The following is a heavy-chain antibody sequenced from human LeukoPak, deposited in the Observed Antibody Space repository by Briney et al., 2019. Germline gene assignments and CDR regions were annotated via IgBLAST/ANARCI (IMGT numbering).Heavy chain of an antibody. D-gene: IGHD3-16*01. CDR3: VTKLYVGHTHAFDI. CDR2: ISGGSEST. Sequence: GGSLRLSCVASGFTFSIYAMTWVRQAPGKGLEWVSGISGGSESTYYADSVKGRFTISRDNSKNTLYMEMNNLRGADTALYYCVTKLYVGHTHAFDIWGQGTMVTVSP. CDR1: GFTFSIYA. J-gene: IGHJ3*02. V-gene: IGHV3-23*01.